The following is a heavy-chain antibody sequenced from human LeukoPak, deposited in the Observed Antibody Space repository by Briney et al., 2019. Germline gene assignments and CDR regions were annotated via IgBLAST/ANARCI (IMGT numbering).Heavy chain of an antibody. V-gene: IGHV3-74*01. CDR1: GFTFSSYG. D-gene: IGHD3-10*01. CDR3: ERFAGEDY. CDR2: FNHDGSSI. Sequence: PGGSLRLSCAASGFTFSSYGMHWVRQAPGKGLVWVSRFNHDGSSITYADSVKGRFTISRDNAKNTLYMQMNSLRDEDTAVYYCERFAGEDYWGQGTLVTVSS. J-gene: IGHJ4*02.